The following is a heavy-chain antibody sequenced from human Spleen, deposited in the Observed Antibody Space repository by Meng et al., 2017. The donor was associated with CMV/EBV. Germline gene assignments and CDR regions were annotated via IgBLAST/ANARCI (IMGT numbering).Heavy chain of an antibody. J-gene: IGHJ4*02. CDR3: ARRYCSSTSCLLDY. Sequence: GGSLRLSCAASGFSFSGFWINWVRQAPGRGLEWVANIKEDGSEKYYVDSVKGRFTISRDNAKNSLYLQMNSLRAEDTAVYYCARRYCSSTSCLLDYWGQGTLVTVSS. CDR1: GFSFSGFW. V-gene: IGHV3-7*01. CDR2: IKEDGSEK. D-gene: IGHD2-2*01.